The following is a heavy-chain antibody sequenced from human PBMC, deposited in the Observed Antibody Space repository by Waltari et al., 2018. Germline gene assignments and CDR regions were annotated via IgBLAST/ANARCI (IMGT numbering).Heavy chain of an antibody. V-gene: IGHV3-9*01. D-gene: IGHD3-10*01. J-gene: IGHJ4*02. CDR1: GFTFDDYA. Sequence: EVQLVESGGGLVQPGRSLRLSCAASGFTFDDYAMHWVRQAPGKGLEWVSGISWNSGSIGYADSVKGRFTISRDNAKNSLYLQMNSLRAEDTALYYCAKDSGSELGDYWGQGTLVTVSS. CDR2: ISWNSGSI. CDR3: AKDSGSELGDY.